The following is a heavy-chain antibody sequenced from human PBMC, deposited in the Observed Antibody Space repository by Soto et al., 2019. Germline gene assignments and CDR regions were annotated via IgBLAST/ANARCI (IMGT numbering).Heavy chain of an antibody. Sequence: EVQLLESGGDLVHPGGSLRLSCAASGFTFSSYAMSWVRQAPGKGLEWVSGISSSGVSTYYADSARGRFTISRDNSKSALYLQLDSLRADDTAAYYCAKDIWPVTTIDFDYWGQGTLVTVSS. CDR3: AKDIWPVTTIDFDY. CDR1: GFTFSSYA. J-gene: IGHJ4*02. D-gene: IGHD4-17*01. V-gene: IGHV3-23*01. CDR2: ISSSGVST.